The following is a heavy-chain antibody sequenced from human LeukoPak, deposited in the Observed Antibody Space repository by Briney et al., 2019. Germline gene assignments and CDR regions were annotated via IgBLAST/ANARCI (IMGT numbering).Heavy chain of an antibody. CDR3: VRRGDASGGWGDHDF. CDR2: IGGSGDKT. CDR1: GFTFNRNA. Sequence: GGSLRLSCAASGFTFNRNAISWVRQAPGKGLEWVSTIGGSGDKTFYADSVKGRFTISRDNSKNMVHLQMNSLTGEDTALYYCVRRGDASGGWGDHDFWGQGALVTVSS. J-gene: IGHJ4*02. V-gene: IGHV3-23*01. D-gene: IGHD6-19*01.